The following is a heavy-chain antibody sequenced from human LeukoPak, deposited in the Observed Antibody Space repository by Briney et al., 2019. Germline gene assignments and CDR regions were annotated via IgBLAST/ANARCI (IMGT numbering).Heavy chain of an antibody. Sequence: SETLSLTCAVSGGSMTIRNYYWGWIRQPPGKGLEWIGHKYYSGSTYYNPSLKSRVSISVDTTIYQFSLNLSSVTAADTAVYYCARVSTGWYHYFDSWGQGTLVTVSS. CDR1: GGSMTIRNYY. D-gene: IGHD6-19*01. CDR2: KYYSGST. J-gene: IGHJ4*02. V-gene: IGHV4-39*07. CDR3: ARVSTGWYHYFDS.